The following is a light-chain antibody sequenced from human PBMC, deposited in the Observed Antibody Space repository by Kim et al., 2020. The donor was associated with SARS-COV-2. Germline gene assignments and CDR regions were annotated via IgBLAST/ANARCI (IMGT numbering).Light chain of an antibody. CDR2: EDD. Sequence: KPTTISGTRSRGSIDDNYVQWYQQRPGGVPIIVIYEDDQRPSGVSDRFSGSIDNSSNSASLTISGLKTEDEADYYCQSYNRSNVVFGGGTQLTVL. CDR3: QSYNRSNVV. J-gene: IGLJ2*01. V-gene: IGLV6-57*03. CDR1: RGSIDDNY.